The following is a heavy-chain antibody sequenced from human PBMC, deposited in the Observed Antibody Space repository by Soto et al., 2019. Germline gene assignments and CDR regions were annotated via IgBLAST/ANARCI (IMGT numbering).Heavy chain of an antibody. J-gene: IGHJ4*02. D-gene: IGHD4-17*01. V-gene: IGHV1-3*01. CDR2: INAGDGDT. CDR1: GYTFTRYA. CDR3: ARYGDYVSSYYFDY. Sequence: ASVKVSCKASGYTFTRYAMHWVRQAPGQRLEWMGWINAGDGDTKYSQKFQGRVTITSDTSATTAYMELRSLRSDDTAVYYCARYGDYVSSYYFDYWGQGTLVTVSS.